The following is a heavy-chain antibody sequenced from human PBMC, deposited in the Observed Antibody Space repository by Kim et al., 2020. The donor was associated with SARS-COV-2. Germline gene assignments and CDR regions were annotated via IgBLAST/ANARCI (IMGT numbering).Heavy chain of an antibody. CDR3: ARAFGATPKTWDIVVVPAARGEWTYYGMDV. D-gene: IGHD2-2*01. Sequence: SKTLSLTCTVSGGSISSGGYYWSWIRQHPGKGLEWIGYIYYSGSTYYNPSLKSRVTISVDTSKNQFSLKLSSVTAADTAVYYCARAFGATPKTWDIVVVPAARGEWTYYGMDVWGQGTTVTVSS. CDR2: IYYSGST. V-gene: IGHV4-31*03. CDR1: GGSISSGGYY. J-gene: IGHJ6*02.